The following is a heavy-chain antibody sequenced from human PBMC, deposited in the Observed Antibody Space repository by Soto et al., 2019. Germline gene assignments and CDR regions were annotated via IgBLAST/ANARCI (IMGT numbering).Heavy chain of an antibody. V-gene: IGHV4-34*01. D-gene: IGHD3-3*01. CDR3: ASTYDFWSGYYRVLYY. CDR1: GGSFSGYY. J-gene: IGHJ4*02. CDR2: INHSGST. Sequence: SETLSLTCAVYGGSFSGYYWSWIRQPPGKGLEWIGEINHSGSTNYNPSLKSRVTISVDTSKNQFSLKLSSVTAADTAVYYCASTYDFWSGYYRVLYYWGQGTLVTVSS.